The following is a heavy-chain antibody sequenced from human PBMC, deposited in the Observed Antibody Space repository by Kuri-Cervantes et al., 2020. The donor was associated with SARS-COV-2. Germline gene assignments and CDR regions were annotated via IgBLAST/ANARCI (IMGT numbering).Heavy chain of an antibody. J-gene: IGHJ4*02. CDR1: GFTCSSDC. Sequence: GASLKISWASSGFTCSSDCMSWVRQAPGKGLEWVANIKQDGSENYYVDSVKGRFTIPRDNANNSLYLQMNSLRAEDTAVYYCARARMAGPFDYWGQGTLVTVSS. CDR3: ARARMAGPFDY. D-gene: IGHD5-24*01. CDR2: IKQDGSEN. V-gene: IGHV3-7*01.